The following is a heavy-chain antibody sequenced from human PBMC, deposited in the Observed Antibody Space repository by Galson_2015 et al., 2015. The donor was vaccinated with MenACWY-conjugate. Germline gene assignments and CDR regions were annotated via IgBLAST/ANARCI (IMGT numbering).Heavy chain of an antibody. V-gene: IGHV3-48*03. Sequence: SLRLSCAASGFDFSNYAMNWVRQAPGKGLEWVSYIGSSGTPIYYADSLKGRFTISRDNAKNSLYLQMNSLRAEDTAMYYCARDSTGNWNDFVYSYYGMDVWGQGTTVTVSS. CDR3: ARDSTGNWNDFVYSYYGMDV. CDR1: GFDFSNYA. CDR2: IGSSGTPI. J-gene: IGHJ6*02. D-gene: IGHD1-1*01.